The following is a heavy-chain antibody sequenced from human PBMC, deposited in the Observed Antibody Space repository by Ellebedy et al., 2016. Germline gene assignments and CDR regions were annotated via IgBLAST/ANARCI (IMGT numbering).Heavy chain of an antibody. V-gene: IGHV1-69*13. D-gene: IGHD2-8*01. CDR1: GGTFSRYA. CDR3: ARPRPPGVVSPPTDAFDI. CDR2: ILTVFGTA. J-gene: IGHJ3*02. Sequence: SVKVSCXASGGTFSRYAISWVRQAPGQGLEWMGGILTVFGTANYAQKFQGRVTMTADESTKTAYMELSSLRSEDTAVYYCARPRPPGVVSPPTDAFDIWGQGTMVTVS.